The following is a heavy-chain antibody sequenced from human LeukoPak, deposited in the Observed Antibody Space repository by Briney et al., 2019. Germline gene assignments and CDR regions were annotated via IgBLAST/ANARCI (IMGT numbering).Heavy chain of an antibody. D-gene: IGHD4-17*01. CDR3: ARVYGANGYYFDY. J-gene: IGHJ4*02. CDR2: ISNSGGTI. CDR1: GFTFSSYE. Sequence: GGSLRLSCAASGFTFSSYEVNWVRQAPGKGLEWISYISNSGGTIYYADSVKGRFTVSRDNAKNSLYLQMNSLRAEDTAVYYCARVYGANGYYFDYWGQGTLVTVSS. V-gene: IGHV3-48*03.